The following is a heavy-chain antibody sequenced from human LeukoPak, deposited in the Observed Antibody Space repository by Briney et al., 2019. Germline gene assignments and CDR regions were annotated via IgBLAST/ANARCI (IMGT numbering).Heavy chain of an antibody. J-gene: IGHJ4*02. V-gene: IGHV3-33*01. CDR3: ARDYDSSGYSPSN. CDR2: IWYDGSNK. Sequence: PGRSLRLSCAASGFTFSSYGMHWVRQAPGKGLEWVAVIWYDGSNKYYEDSVKGRFTISRDNPKNTLYLQMNGLRAEDTAVYYCARDYDSSGYSPSNWGQGTLVTVSS. D-gene: IGHD3-22*01. CDR1: GFTFSSYG.